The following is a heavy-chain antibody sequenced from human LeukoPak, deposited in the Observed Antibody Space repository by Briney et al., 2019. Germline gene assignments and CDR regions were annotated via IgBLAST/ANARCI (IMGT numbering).Heavy chain of an antibody. Sequence: SETLSLTCAVSGGSISSSNWWSWVRQPPGKGLEWIGEIYHSGSTNYNPSLKSRVTISVDKSKNQFSLKLSSVTAADTAVYYCARKSKKYSGSYSIDYWGQGTLVTVSS. D-gene: IGHD1-26*01. CDR2: IYHSGST. CDR3: ARKSKKYSGSYSIDY. CDR1: GGSISSSNW. V-gene: IGHV4-4*02. J-gene: IGHJ4*02.